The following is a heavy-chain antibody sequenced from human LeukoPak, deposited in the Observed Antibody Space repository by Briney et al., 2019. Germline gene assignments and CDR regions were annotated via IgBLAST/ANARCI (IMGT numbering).Heavy chain of an antibody. CDR2: IYYSGSS. CDR1: GGSISSSTYY. Sequence: SETLSLTCTVSGGSISSSTYYWGWIRQPPGKRLEWIVSIYYSGSSSYNPSLKSRVSISVDTSKNQFSLKLSSVTAADTAVYYCARHGEWEPLDYWGQGTLVTVSS. J-gene: IGHJ4*02. V-gene: IGHV4-39*01. D-gene: IGHD1-26*01. CDR3: ARHGEWEPLDY.